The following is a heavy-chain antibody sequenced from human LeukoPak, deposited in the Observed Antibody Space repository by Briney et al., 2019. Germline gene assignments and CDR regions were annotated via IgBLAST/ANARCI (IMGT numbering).Heavy chain of an antibody. D-gene: IGHD6-13*01. CDR3: ARDRASSWYSYAFDI. Sequence: ASVKVSCKASGYTFTSYAMHWVRQAPGQRLEWMGWINAGNGNTKYSQKFQGRVTITRDTSAGTAYMELSSLRSEDTAVYYCARDRASSWYSYAFDIWGQGTMVTVSS. CDR1: GYTFTSYA. J-gene: IGHJ3*02. CDR2: INAGNGNT. V-gene: IGHV1-3*01.